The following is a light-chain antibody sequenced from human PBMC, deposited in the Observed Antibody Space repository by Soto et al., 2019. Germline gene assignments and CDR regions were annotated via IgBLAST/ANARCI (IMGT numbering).Light chain of an antibody. Sequence: QSVLTQPASVSGSPGQSITISCTGTSSDVGSYNLVSWYQQHPGKAPKLMIYEGNKRPSGVSNRFSASKSGNTASLTISGLQAEDEADYYCCAYAGSNVFGTGTKLTVL. J-gene: IGLJ1*01. CDR3: CAYAGSNV. CDR1: SSDVGSYNL. V-gene: IGLV2-23*01. CDR2: EGN.